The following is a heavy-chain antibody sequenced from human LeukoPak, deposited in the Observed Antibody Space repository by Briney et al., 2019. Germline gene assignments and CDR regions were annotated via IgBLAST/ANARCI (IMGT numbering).Heavy chain of an antibody. CDR1: GDSISGYY. D-gene: IGHD2-21*02. J-gene: IGHJ3*02. Sequence: SETLSLTCIVSGDSISGYYWSWIRQPPGKGLEWIGYLYYSGYTNYNPSLTSRVTISIDTSNNHFSLKLSSVTAADTAVYYCARGPLAYCGADCSVDAFDIWGQGTVVTVSS. CDR2: LYYSGYT. V-gene: IGHV4-59*08. CDR3: ARGPLAYCGADCSVDAFDI.